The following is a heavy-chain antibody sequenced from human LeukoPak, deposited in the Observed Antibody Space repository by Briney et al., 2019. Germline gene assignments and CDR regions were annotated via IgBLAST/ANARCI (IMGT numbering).Heavy chain of an antibody. D-gene: IGHD1-26*01. V-gene: IGHV1-69*04. CDR1: GGTFTSYA. Sequence: SVKLSCKASGGTFTSYAISWVRHAPGQGLEWMGRIIPILGIANYAQKFQGRVTITADKSTSTAYMELSSVRSEDTAVYYCARDPPPIVGASTHRGAFDIWGQGTMVTVSS. J-gene: IGHJ3*02. CDR2: IIPILGIA. CDR3: ARDPPPIVGASTHRGAFDI.